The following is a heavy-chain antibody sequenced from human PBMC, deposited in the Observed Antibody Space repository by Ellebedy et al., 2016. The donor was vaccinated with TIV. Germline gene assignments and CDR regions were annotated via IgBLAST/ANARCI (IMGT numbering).Heavy chain of an antibody. J-gene: IGHJ6*02. D-gene: IGHD2-15*01. Sequence: GESLKISCAASGFTVSSNYMSWVRQAPGKGLEWVSVIYSGGSTYYADSVKGRFTISRDNSKNTLYLQMNSLRAEDTAVYYCASSYPGYCSGGSCYKKNYYYGMDVWGQGTTVTVSS. V-gene: IGHV3-53*01. CDR1: GFTVSSNY. CDR2: IYSGGST. CDR3: ASSYPGYCSGGSCYKKNYYYGMDV.